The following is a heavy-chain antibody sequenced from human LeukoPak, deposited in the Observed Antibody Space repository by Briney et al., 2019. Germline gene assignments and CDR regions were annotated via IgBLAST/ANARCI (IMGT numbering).Heavy chain of an antibody. V-gene: IGHV3-64*04. CDR1: GFPFSSYA. Sequence: AGSLRLSCSASGFPFSSYAMHWVRQAPGRGLEYVSAISDSSGSTYYADSVKGRFTISRDNAKNMLYLQMSSLRVEDTAVYYCARVKDDYNYFDSWGQGTLVTVSS. CDR3: ARVKDDYNYFDS. CDR2: ISDSSGST. J-gene: IGHJ4*02. D-gene: IGHD5-24*01.